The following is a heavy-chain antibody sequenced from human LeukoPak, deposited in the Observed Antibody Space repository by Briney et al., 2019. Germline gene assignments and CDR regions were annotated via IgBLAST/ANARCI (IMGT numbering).Heavy chain of an antibody. J-gene: IGHJ3*02. V-gene: IGHV3-21*01. CDR1: GFTFSSYS. Sequence: TGGSLRLSCAASGFTFSSYSMNWVRQAPGKGLEWVSSISSSSYIYYADSVKGRFTISRDNAKNPLYLQMNSLRAEDTAVYYCARDFRPLGAFDIWGQGTMVTVSS. CDR3: ARDFRPLGAFDI. CDR2: ISSSSYI. D-gene: IGHD7-27*01.